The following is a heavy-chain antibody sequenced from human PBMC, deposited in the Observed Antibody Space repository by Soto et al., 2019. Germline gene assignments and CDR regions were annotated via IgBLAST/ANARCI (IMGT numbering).Heavy chain of an antibody. CDR3: ARGPDIVVVVSASISGDGHNFDY. D-gene: IGHD2-15*01. J-gene: IGHJ4*02. CDR2: IKQDGSEK. V-gene: IGHV3-7*05. Sequence: EVQLVESGGGLVQPGGSLRLSCAASGFTFSSYWMSWVRQAPGKGLEWVANIKQDGSEKYYVDSVKGRFTISRDNAKNSLYLQMNSLRAENTAVYYLARGPDIVVVVSASISGDGHNFDYWGQGTLVTVSS. CDR1: GFTFSSYW.